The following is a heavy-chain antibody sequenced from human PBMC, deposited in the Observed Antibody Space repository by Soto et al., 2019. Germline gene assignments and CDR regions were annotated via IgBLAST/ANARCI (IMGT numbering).Heavy chain of an antibody. CDR2: IYYSGST. J-gene: IGHJ5*01. V-gene: IGHV4-61*03. CDR3: ARSMTVALGGFDS. Sequence: SETVSLTCSVSGGSVSSDSYYWSWIRQPPGKGLEWIGHIYYSGSTNYNPSLKSRVTISVDTSKNHFSLKLSSVTAADTAVYYCARSMTVALGGFDSWGQGTLVTVSS. CDR1: GGSVSSDSYY. D-gene: IGHD3-22*01.